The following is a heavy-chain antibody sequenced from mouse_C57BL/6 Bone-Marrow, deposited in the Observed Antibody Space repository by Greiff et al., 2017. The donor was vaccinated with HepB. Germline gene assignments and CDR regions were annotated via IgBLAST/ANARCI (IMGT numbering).Heavy chain of an antibody. J-gene: IGHJ2*01. CDR1: GYTFTSYW. CDR2: IHPNSGST. D-gene: IGHD2-4*01. Sequence: QVQLQQPGAELVKPGASVKLSCKASGYTFTSYWMHWVKQRPGQGLEWIGMIHPNSGSTNYNEKFKSKATLTVDKSSSTAYMQLSSLTSEDSAVYYCARKEKIYYDYDEGGFDYWGQGTTLTVSS. V-gene: IGHV1-64*01. CDR3: ARKEKIYYDYDEGGFDY.